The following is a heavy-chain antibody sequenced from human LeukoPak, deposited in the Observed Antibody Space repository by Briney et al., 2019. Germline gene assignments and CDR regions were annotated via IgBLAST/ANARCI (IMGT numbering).Heavy chain of an antibody. Sequence: GGSPRLSCAASGFTFSSYWMSWVRQAPGKGLEWVANIKQDGSEKYYVDSVKGRFTISRDNAKNSLYLQMNSLRAEDTAVYYCARRSGYSYGYGVTEFDYWGQGTLVTVSS. CDR3: ARRSGYSYGYGVTEFDY. CDR2: IKQDGSEK. J-gene: IGHJ4*02. V-gene: IGHV3-7*01. CDR1: GFTFSSYW. D-gene: IGHD5-18*01.